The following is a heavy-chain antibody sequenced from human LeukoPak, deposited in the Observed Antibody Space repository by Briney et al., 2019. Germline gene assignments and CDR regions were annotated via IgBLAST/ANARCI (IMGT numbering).Heavy chain of an antibody. V-gene: IGHV1-69*13. Sequence: GASVRVSCKASGYSFTAYYMHWVRQASGQGLEWMGGIIPIFGTSNYAHKFQGRVTITADESTSTVYMELSSLRSDDTAIYYCAFEGYNYGYNWGQGTLVTVSS. J-gene: IGHJ4*02. D-gene: IGHD5-18*01. CDR1: GYSFTAYY. CDR2: IIPIFGTS. CDR3: AFEGYNYGYN.